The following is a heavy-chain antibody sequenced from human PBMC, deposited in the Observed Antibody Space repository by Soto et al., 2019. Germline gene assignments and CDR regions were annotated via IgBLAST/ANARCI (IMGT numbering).Heavy chain of an antibody. CDR2: ISAYNGNT. J-gene: IGHJ6*02. Sequence: QVQLVQSRAEVKKPGASVKVSCKASGYTFTSYGISWVLQAPGQGLEWMGWISAYNGNTNYAQKLQGRVTMTTDTSTSTAYVELRSLRSDDTAVYCCARVVTVVTGYYYYYGMDVWGQGTTVTVSS. D-gene: IGHD2-15*01. CDR3: ARVVTVVTGYYYYYGMDV. CDR1: GYTFTSYG. V-gene: IGHV1-18*01.